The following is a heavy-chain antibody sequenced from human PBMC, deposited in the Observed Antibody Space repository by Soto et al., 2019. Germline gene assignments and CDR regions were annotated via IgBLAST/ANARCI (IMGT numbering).Heavy chain of an antibody. CDR1: SGSISTANW. CDR3: ARRGGGVVLTATTPFDY. CDR2: SYHSGST. V-gene: IGHV4-4*02. D-gene: IGHD2-21*02. Sequence: QVPLQESGPRLVRPSGTLSLTCTVSSGSISTANWWSWVRQPPGRGLEWIGESYHSGSTNYNLSLKSRVTLSVDKSKNQFSLRLSSVTAADTAMYYCARRGGGVVLTATTPFDYWGQGTLVTVSS. J-gene: IGHJ4*02.